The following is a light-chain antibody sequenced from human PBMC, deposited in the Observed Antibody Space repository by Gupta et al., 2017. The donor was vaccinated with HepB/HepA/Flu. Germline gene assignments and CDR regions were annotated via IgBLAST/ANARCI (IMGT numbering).Light chain of an antibody. J-gene: IGKJ4*01. CDR3: QQYGSSLLT. Sequence: DSVLTQSPGTLSLSPGERATLSCRASQSVSSSYLAWYQQKPGQAPRLLIYGASSRATGIPDRFSGSGSGTDFTLTISRLEPEDFAVYYCQQYGSSLLTFGGGTKVEIK. CDR2: GAS. CDR1: QSVSSSY. V-gene: IGKV3-20*01.